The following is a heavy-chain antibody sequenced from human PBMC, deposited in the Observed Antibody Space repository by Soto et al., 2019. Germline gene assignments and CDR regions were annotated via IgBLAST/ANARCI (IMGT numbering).Heavy chain of an antibody. CDR1: GFTFSSYS. J-gene: IGHJ6*02. V-gene: IGHV3-21*01. D-gene: IGHD5-12*01. CDR2: ISSSSSYI. Sequence: GGSLRLSCAASGFTFSSYSMNWVRQAPGKGLEWVSSISSSSSYIYYADSVKGRFTISRDNAKNSLYLQMNSLRAEDTAVYYCAREMSVPGFSGMDVWGQGTTVTVYS. CDR3: AREMSVPGFSGMDV.